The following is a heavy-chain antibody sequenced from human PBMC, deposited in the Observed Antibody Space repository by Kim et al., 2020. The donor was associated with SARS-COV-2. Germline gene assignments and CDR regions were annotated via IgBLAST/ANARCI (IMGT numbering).Heavy chain of an antibody. D-gene: IGHD4-17*01. V-gene: IGHV3-11*01. CDR3: ASYGRGYYYGMDV. Sequence: YGDPVKGRFTISRDNAKNSLYLQMNSLRAEDTAVYYCASYGRGYYYGMDVWGQGTTVTVSS. J-gene: IGHJ6*02.